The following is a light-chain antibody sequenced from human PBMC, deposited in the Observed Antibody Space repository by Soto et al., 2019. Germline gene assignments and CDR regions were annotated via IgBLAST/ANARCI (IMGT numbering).Light chain of an antibody. CDR1: QNINNY. Sequence: DIQMTQSPSSLSASVGDRVTITCQASQNINNYLNWYQQKPGRAPKLLISDASNLELGVPSKFSGTGFGTDFSFTIINLQPEDIATYYCQQYDNLPLTFGGGTKVEIK. J-gene: IGKJ4*01. CDR3: QQYDNLPLT. V-gene: IGKV1-33*01. CDR2: DAS.